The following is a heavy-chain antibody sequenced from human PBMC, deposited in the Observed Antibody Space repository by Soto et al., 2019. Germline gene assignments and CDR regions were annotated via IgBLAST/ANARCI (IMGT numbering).Heavy chain of an antibody. Sequence: PGESLKISCKGSGYSFTSYWIGWVRQMPGKXLEWMGIIYPGDSDTRYSPSFQGQVTISADKSISTAYLQWSSLKASDTAMYYCARRDAINYYDSSGSPDYWGQGTLVTVSS. CDR3: ARRDAINYYDSSGSPDY. J-gene: IGHJ4*02. V-gene: IGHV5-51*01. D-gene: IGHD3-22*01. CDR1: GYSFTSYW. CDR2: IYPGDSDT.